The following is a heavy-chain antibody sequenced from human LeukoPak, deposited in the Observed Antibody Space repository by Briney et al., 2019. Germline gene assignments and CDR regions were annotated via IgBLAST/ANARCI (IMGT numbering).Heavy chain of an antibody. CDR2: INPNSGGT. Sequence: SVNVSCKASGYTFTGYYMHWVRQAPGPRLEGMGWINPNSGGTNYAQKFQGRVTMTRDTSISTAHMELSRLRSDDTAVYYCARTSGGGYDIDYWGQGTLVTVSS. D-gene: IGHD5-12*01. CDR1: GYTFTGYY. CDR3: ARTSGGGYDIDY. V-gene: IGHV1-2*02. J-gene: IGHJ4*02.